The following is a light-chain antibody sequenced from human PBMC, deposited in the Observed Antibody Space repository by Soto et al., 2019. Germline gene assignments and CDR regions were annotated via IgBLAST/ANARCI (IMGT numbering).Light chain of an antibody. J-gene: IGLJ1*01. CDR2: DVS. V-gene: IGLV2-14*01. CDR1: SSDVGGYNY. Sequence: QSVLTQPASVSGSPGQSITISCTGTSSDVGGYNYVSWYQQHPGKAPKLMIYDVSNRPSGVSNRFSGSKSGNTASLTISGLQAEDEADYYCSSYTSSSTPYVLGNGDQGHRP. CDR3: SSYTSSSTPYV.